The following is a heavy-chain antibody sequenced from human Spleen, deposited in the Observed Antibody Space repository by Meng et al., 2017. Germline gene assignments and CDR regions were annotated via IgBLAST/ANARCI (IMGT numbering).Heavy chain of an antibody. V-gene: IGHV4-34*01. D-gene: IGHD2-21*01. CDR2: INHSGST. J-gene: IGHJ4*02. Sequence: QVQLQQWGAGLLKPSETLSLTCAVYGGSFSAYDWSWIRQPPGKGLEWLGQINHSGSTNDNPSLKSRVTISIDTSRNQLSLKLSSVTAADTAVYYCRLAYCMGDCVDYWGQGTLVTVS. CDR1: GGSFSAYD. CDR3: RLAYCMGDCVDY.